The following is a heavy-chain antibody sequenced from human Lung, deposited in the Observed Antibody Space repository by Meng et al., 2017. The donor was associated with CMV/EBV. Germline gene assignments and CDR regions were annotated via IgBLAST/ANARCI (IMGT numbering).Heavy chain of an antibody. D-gene: IGHD6-13*01. V-gene: IGHV3-74*01. J-gene: IGHJ4*02. Sequence: SCAASGFTFSSYWMHWVRQVPGKGLVWVARINSDGSSTSYADSVKGRFTISRDNAKNTLYLQMNSLRAEDTAVYYCATELITTAGTRRDYLGQGXLVTVSS. CDR1: GFTFSSYW. CDR3: ATELITTAGTRRDY. CDR2: INSDGSST.